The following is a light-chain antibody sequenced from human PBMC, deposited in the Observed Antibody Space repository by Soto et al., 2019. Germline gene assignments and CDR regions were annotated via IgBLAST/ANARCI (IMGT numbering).Light chain of an antibody. CDR2: GAS. CDR3: QQYANSPLT. V-gene: IGKV3-20*01. CDR1: QSVSSSY. J-gene: IGKJ3*01. Sequence: THSPSTLTLSPGEGATLSCRASQSVSSSYLAWYQQKPGQAPRLLIYGASSRATGIPDRFSGSGSGTDFTLTISRLGPEDFAVYYCQQYANSPLTFGPGTKVDI.